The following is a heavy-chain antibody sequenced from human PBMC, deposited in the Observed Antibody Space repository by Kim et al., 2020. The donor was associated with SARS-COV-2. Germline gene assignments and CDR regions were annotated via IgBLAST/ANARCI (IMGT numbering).Heavy chain of an antibody. D-gene: IGHD6-13*01. CDR1: GFSLNTPGMA. Sequence: SGPTLVNPTQTLTLTCTFSGFSLNTPGMAVGWIRQPPGKALEWLSVIYWDDEKRYRPSLRSRLTITKDTSKNQVVLMMTNMDYVDAGTYYCAQTGYSSTWYQGYFASWGQGTLVTVPS. J-gene: IGHJ4*02. CDR3: AQTGYSSTWYQGYFAS. CDR2: IYWDDEK. V-gene: IGHV2-5*02.